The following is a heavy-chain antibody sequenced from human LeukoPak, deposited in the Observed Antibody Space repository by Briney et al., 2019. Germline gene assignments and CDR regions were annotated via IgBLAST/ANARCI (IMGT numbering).Heavy chain of an antibody. CDR1: GFNFGTFW. CDR3: ARDQNFYDTTGEGYFQH. Sequence: GGSLRLSCAASGFNFGTFWMSWVRQAPGRGLEWVAKINQDGSVRDYVDSVKGRFTISRDNANNSLHLQMNSLRADDAAVYYCARDQNFYDTTGEGYFQHWGQGTLVTVSS. J-gene: IGHJ1*01. D-gene: IGHD3-22*01. V-gene: IGHV3-7*01. CDR2: INQDGSVR.